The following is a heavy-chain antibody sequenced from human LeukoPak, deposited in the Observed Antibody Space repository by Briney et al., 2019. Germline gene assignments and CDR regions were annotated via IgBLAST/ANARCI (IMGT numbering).Heavy chain of an antibody. CDR1: GFTFDDYT. Sequence: GGTLRLSCAASGFTFDDYTMHWVRQAPGKGLEWVSGISWNSGSIGNADSVKGRFTISRDNSKNTLYLQMNSLRAEDTAVYYCARDIPRRKGLRYFDWLFESGLDYWGQGTLVTVSS. J-gene: IGHJ4*02. D-gene: IGHD3-9*01. CDR2: ISWNSGSI. CDR3: ARDIPRRKGLRYFDWLFESGLDY. V-gene: IGHV3-9*01.